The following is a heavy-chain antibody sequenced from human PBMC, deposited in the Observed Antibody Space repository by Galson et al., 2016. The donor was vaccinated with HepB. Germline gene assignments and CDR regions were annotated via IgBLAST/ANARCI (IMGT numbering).Heavy chain of an antibody. CDR2: IGSGSTTI. CDR3: ARDGGQQVVRWERLRKVYYYYPMDV. V-gene: IGHV3-48*02. Sequence: SLRLSCAASGFTFSTYSMNWVRQAPGKGLEWVSYIGSGSTTIYYADSVKGRFTISRGNAKNSLYLQMNSLRDDDTAVYYCARDGGQQVVRWERLRKVYYYYPMDVWGQGTTVTVSS. CDR1: GFTFSTYS. D-gene: IGHD6-13*01. J-gene: IGHJ6*02.